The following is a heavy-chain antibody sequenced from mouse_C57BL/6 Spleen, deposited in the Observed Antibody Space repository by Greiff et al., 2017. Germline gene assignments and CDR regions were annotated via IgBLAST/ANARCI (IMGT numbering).Heavy chain of an antibody. D-gene: IGHD2-12*01. CDR1: GYAFTNYL. J-gene: IGHJ4*01. CDR2: INPGSGGT. Sequence: QVQLKQSGAELVRPGTSVKVSCKASGYAFTNYLIEWVKQRPGQGLEWIGVINPGSGGTNYNEKFKGKATLTADKSSSTAYMQLSSLTSEDSAVYFCARSYDVGYAMDYGGQGTSVTVSS. CDR3: ARSYDVGYAMDY. V-gene: IGHV1-54*01.